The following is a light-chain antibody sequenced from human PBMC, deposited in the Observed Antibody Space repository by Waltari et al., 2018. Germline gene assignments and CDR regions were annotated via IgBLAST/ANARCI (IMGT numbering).Light chain of an antibody. CDR3: QQYNNWPPLT. CDR1: QSVSSN. V-gene: IGKV3-15*01. Sequence: EIVMTQTPATLPVSPGERATLSCRASQSVSSNLAWYQQTPGQAPRLLIYDASTRDTGIPDRFSGSGSGTEFTLTISSLQSEDFAFYYCQQYNNWPPLTFGGGTKVEIK. CDR2: DAS. J-gene: IGKJ4*01.